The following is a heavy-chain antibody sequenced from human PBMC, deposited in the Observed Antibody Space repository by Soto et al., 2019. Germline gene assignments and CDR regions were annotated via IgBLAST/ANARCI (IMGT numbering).Heavy chain of an antibody. CDR3: ARDPSRGGYCPGPCFAY. V-gene: IGHV4-30-4*01. CDR2: ISYSGST. D-gene: IGHD2-21*01. Sequence: QVQLQESGPGLVKPSQTLSLTCTVSGASISSTDYSWTWIRQPPGKGLESIGYISYSGSTYYNPSLRSRVTISVATSKNQFSLRLSSVTAADTAAYYCARDPSRGGYCPGPCFAYWGQGSLVTVTS. J-gene: IGHJ4*02. CDR1: GASISSTDYS.